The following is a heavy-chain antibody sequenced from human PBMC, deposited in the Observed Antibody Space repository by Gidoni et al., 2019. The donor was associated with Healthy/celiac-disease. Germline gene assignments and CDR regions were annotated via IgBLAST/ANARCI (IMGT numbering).Heavy chain of an antibody. Sequence: EVQPVESGGGLVKPGGSLRLSCAASGFTFSSYSMNWVRQAPGKGLEWVSSISSSSSYIYYADSVKGRFTISRDNAKNSLYLQMNSLRAEDTAVYYCARDRDDFWSGYYIWGQGTLVTVSS. J-gene: IGHJ4*02. CDR3: ARDRDDFWSGYYI. D-gene: IGHD3-3*01. CDR1: GFTFSSYS. CDR2: ISSSSSYI. V-gene: IGHV3-21*01.